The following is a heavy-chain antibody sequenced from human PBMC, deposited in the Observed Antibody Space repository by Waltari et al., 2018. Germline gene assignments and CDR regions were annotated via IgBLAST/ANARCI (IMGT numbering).Heavy chain of an antibody. CDR2: IIPKIGAS. CDR1: GATFGRFA. CDR3: ATDTSPPY. J-gene: IGHJ4*02. D-gene: IGHD2-2*01. Sequence: QVQLVQSGAEVKKPGSSVKVSCTAYGATFGRFAISWVRQAAGEGLEWMGGIIPKIGASNYAQKFQGRVTITADDSTRIAYMEVSSLSFEDTAVYFCATDTSPPYWGQGTLVIVSS. V-gene: IGHV1-69*01.